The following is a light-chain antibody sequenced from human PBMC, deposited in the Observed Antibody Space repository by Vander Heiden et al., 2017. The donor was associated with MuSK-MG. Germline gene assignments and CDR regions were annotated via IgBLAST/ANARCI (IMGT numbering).Light chain of an antibody. J-gene: IGLJ2*01. V-gene: IGLV2-14*01. CDR1: SSDVGDYNY. CDR3: SSYTTSSNLLV. CDR2: EVS. Sequence: QSALTQPASVSGSPGQSITISCTGTSSDVGDYNYVSWYQQHPGKAPKLLIYEVSNRPSGVSHRFSGSKSVNTASLTIAGLQAEDESDYYCSSYTTSSNLLVFGGGTKLTVL.